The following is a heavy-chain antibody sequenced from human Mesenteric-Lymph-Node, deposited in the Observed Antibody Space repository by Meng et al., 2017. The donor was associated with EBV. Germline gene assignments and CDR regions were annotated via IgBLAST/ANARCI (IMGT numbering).Heavy chain of an antibody. V-gene: IGHV1-18*01. CDR2: ITPYNGDT. CDR3: ARCSGGSCYSSSDFDC. D-gene: IGHD2-15*01. CDR1: GYTLSHFG. Sequence: QVQRVQSGAEVKKPGASVKVSCKASGYTLSHFGITWVRQAPGQGLEWMGWITPYNGDTNYAQKFQGRVTMTTDTPSSTAYMELRSLRSDDTAMYYCARCSGGSCYSSSDFDCWGQGTLVTVSS. J-gene: IGHJ4*02.